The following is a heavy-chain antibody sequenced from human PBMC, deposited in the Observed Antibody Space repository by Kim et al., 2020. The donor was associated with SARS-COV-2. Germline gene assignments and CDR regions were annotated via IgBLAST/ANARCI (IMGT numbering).Heavy chain of an antibody. CDR2: IYYSGST. CDR1: GGSISSSSYY. V-gene: IGHV4-39*07. Sequence: SETLSLTCTVSGGSISSSSYYWGWIRQPPGKGLEWIGSIYYSGSTYYNPSLKSRVTISVDTSKNQFSLKLSSVTAADTAVYYCARELRGYSYDAHDWYF. J-gene: IGHJ2*01. D-gene: IGHD5-18*01. CDR3: ARELRGYSYDAHDWYF.